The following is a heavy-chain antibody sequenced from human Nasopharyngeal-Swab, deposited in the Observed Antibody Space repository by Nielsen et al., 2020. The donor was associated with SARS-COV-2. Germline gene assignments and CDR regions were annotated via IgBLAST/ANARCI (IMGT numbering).Heavy chain of an antibody. CDR2: ISWNSGSI. Sequence: GGSLRLSCAASGFTFDDYAMHWVRKAPGKGLERVSGISWNSGSIGYADSVKGRFTISRDNAKNSLYLQMNSLRAEDTALYYCATVAGTTSNLYYYGMDVWGQGTTVTVSS. D-gene: IGHD1-7*01. CDR1: GFTFDDYA. J-gene: IGHJ6*02. V-gene: IGHV3-9*01. CDR3: ATVAGTTSNLYYYGMDV.